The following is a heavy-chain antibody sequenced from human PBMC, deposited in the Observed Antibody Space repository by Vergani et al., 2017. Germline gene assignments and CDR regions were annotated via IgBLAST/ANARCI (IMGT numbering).Heavy chain of an antibody. Sequence: EVQLVESGGGLVQPGGSLRLSCAASGFTFSSYSMNWVRQAPGKGLEWVSSISSSSSYIYYADSVKGRFTISRDNAKNSLYLQMNSLRAEDTAVYYCARGLTIFGVVIISYFDYWGQGTLVTVSS. D-gene: IGHD3-3*01. CDR2: ISSSSSYI. CDR1: GFTFSSYS. V-gene: IGHV3-21*01. J-gene: IGHJ4*02. CDR3: ARGLTIFGVVIISYFDY.